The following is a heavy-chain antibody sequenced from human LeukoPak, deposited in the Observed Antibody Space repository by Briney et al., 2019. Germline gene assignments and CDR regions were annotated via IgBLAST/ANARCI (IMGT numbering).Heavy chain of an antibody. J-gene: IGHJ4*02. CDR3: AKGAYDYIEIAYFDY. CDR1: GFTFSSYE. Sequence: PGGSLRLSCAASGFTFSSYEMNWVRQAPGKGLEWVSYISSSGSTKYYADSVKGRFTISRDKSKSTLYLQMNSLRAEDTAVYYCAKGAYDYIEIAYFDYWGQGSLVTVSS. D-gene: IGHD5-12*01. V-gene: IGHV3-48*03. CDR2: ISSSGSTK.